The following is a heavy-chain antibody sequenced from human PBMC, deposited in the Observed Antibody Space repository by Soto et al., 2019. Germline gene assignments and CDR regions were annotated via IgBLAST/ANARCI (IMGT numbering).Heavy chain of an antibody. V-gene: IGHV3-21*05. CDR2: IGGSTSDI. CDR3: ARGYCDASGYPNSLDM. J-gene: IGHJ3*02. CDR1: GFTLSPHT. Sequence: PVGSLRLSCAASGFTLSPHTMSWVRQAPGKGLEWVSYIGGSTSDIYYADSVEGRFTISRDNAKNSLYLDLTRLRADDTAVYFCARGYCDASGYPNSLDMWGQGTMVTVSS. D-gene: IGHD3-22*01.